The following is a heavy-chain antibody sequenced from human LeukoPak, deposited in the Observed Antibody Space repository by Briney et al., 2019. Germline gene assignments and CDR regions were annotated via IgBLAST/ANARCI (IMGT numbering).Heavy chain of an antibody. CDR2: SYSSGST. Sequence: KPSETLSLTCTVSGGSISSYYWSWIRQPPGKGLEWLGYSYSSGSTNYNPSLKSRVTISVDTSKNQFSLKLSSVTAADTAVYYCARIHLLLWFGELSGYFDYWGQGTLVTVSS. D-gene: IGHD3-10*01. CDR1: GGSISSYY. CDR3: ARIHLLLWFGELSGYFDY. V-gene: IGHV4-59*01. J-gene: IGHJ4*02.